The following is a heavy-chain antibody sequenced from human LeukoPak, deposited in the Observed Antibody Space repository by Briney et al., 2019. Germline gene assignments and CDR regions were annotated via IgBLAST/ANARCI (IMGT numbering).Heavy chain of an antibody. CDR1: GFTFSSYW. CDR3: AKDPSEGESRHYMDV. Sequence: QPGGSLRLSCAASGFTFSSYWMHWVRQAPGKGLVWVSRINSDGSSTSYADSVKGRFTISRDNAKNTLYLQMNSLRAEDTAVYYCAKDPSEGESRHYMDVWGKGTTVTVSS. CDR2: INSDGSST. J-gene: IGHJ6*03. V-gene: IGHV3-74*01.